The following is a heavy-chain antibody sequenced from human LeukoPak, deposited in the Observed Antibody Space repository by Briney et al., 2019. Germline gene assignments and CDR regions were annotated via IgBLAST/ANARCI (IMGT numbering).Heavy chain of an antibody. CDR3: ARGEMATILDY. V-gene: IGHV5-51*01. CDR2: IYPGDSDT. J-gene: IGHJ4*02. Sequence: KVSCKASGYTFTSYWIGWVRQMPGKGLEWMGIIYPGDSDTRYSPSFQGQVTISVDKSISTAYLQWSSLKASDTAMYYCARGEMATILDYWGQGTLVTVSS. CDR1: GYTFTSYW. D-gene: IGHD5-24*01.